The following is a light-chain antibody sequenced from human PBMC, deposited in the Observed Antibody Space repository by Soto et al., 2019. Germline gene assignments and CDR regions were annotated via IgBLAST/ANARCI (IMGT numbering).Light chain of an antibody. Sequence: DIQMTQSPSSLSASVGDRVTVTFQASQDIRDYLNWYQHKPGKAPKLLIYDASVLETGVASGFSGSGSGTHFTFTISSLRPEDVATYYCQQFKNFPLTFGGGTKVDIK. CDR2: DAS. CDR3: QQFKNFPLT. J-gene: IGKJ4*01. V-gene: IGKV1-33*01. CDR1: QDIRDY.